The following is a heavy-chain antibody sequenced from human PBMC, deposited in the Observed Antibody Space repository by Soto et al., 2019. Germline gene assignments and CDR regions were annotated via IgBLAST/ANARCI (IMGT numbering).Heavy chain of an antibody. V-gene: IGHV3-11*06. D-gene: IGHD2-15*01. J-gene: IGHJ5*02. CDR3: VRGGGGGLFDP. CDR2: ISPGSRYP. Sequence: GGSLRLSCASSGFTFSDYYMSWIRQAPGKGLEWLSYISPGSRYPAYADSVKGRFTISRDNARRSLSLQMNSLTVDDTAIYYCVRGGGGGLFDPWGQGSMVTVSS. CDR1: GFTFSDYY.